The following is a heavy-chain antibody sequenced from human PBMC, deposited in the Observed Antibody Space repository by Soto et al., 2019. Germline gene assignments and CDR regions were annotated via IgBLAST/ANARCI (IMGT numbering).Heavy chain of an antibody. Sequence: PGESLKISCNGSGYSFTSYWISWVRQMPGKGLEWMGRIDPSDSYTNYSPSFQGHVTISADKSISTAYLQWSSLKASDTAMYYCARLYYYDSSGYYGGLGAFDIWGQGTMVTVSS. V-gene: IGHV5-10-1*01. J-gene: IGHJ3*02. CDR3: ARLYYYDSSGYYGGLGAFDI. CDR1: GYSFTSYW. CDR2: IDPSDSYT. D-gene: IGHD3-22*01.